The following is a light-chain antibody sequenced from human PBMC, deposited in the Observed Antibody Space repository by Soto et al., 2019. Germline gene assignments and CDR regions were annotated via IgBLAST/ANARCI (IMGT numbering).Light chain of an antibody. J-gene: IGLJ1*01. Sequence: QSVLTQPASVSGSPGQSITISCTGTSSDVGGYNYVSWYQQHPGKAPKLMIYEVSNRPSGVSDRFSGSKSGNTASLTISGLQAEDEADYYCSSYTSIITSYVFGSGTKVNVL. V-gene: IGLV2-14*01. CDR3: SSYTSIITSYV. CDR2: EVS. CDR1: SSDVGGYNY.